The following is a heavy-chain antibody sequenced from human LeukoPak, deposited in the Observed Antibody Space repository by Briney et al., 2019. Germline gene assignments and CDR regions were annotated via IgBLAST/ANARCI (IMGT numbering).Heavy chain of an antibody. D-gene: IGHD1-26*01. CDR3: ARELPKWELLRASFDY. Sequence: SVKVSCKASGGTFSSYAISWVRQAPGQGLEWMGRIIPILGIANYAQKFQGRVTITADKSTSTAYMELSSPRSEDTAVYYCARELPKWELLRASFDYWGQGTLVTVSS. CDR1: GGTFSSYA. J-gene: IGHJ4*02. V-gene: IGHV1-69*04. CDR2: IIPILGIA.